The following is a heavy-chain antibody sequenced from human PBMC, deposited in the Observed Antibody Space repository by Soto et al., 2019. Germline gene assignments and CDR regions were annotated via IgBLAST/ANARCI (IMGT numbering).Heavy chain of an antibody. J-gene: IGHJ1*01. CDR2: ISSSSSYI. Sequence: PGGSLRLSCAASGFTFSPYSMNWVRQAPGKGPEWLSSISSSSSYIFYADSVKGRFTVSRDNAKHSLFLQMSSLRADDTAIYYCARDRETGATVRTYYDAWGQGALVTVSS. CDR1: GFTFSPYS. D-gene: IGHD3-16*01. V-gene: IGHV3-21*06. CDR3: ARDRETGATVRTYYDA.